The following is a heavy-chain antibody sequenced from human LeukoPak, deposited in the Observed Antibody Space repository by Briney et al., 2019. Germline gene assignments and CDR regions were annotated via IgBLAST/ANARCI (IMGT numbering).Heavy chain of an antibody. J-gene: IGHJ4*02. CDR2: IYYSGST. CDR3: ARAPIVVVPAAYFDY. D-gene: IGHD2-2*01. V-gene: IGHV4-59*01. Sequence: SETLSLTCTVSGGSISSYYWSWIRQPPGKGLEWIGYIYYSGSTNYNPSLKSRVTISVDTSKNQFSLKLSSVTAADTAVYYCARAPIVVVPAAYFDYWGQGTLVTVSS. CDR1: GGSISSYY.